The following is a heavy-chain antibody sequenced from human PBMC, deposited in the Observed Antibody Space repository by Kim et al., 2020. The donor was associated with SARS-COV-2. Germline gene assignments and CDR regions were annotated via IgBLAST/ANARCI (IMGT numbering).Heavy chain of an antibody. D-gene: IGHD6-13*01. CDR2: INHSGST. J-gene: IGHJ4*02. CDR1: GGSFSGYY. Sequence: SETLSLTCAVYGGSFSGYYLSWIRQPPGKGLEWVAEINHSGSTNYNPSLKSRVTISADTCKNQFSLKLISVTAADTAVYYCARGLHYSSSWYYYWGQGRLVTVSS. V-gene: IGHV4-34*01. CDR3: ARGLHYSSSWYYY.